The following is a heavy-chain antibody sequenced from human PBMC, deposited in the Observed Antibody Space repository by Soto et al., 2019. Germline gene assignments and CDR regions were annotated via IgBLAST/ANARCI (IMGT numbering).Heavy chain of an antibody. CDR2: IGPYNGNT. D-gene: IGHD2-15*01. CDR3: ARCYCSVGSCYTCWHFDL. J-gene: IGHJ2*01. CDR1: GYTFSNFG. Sequence: QVQLVQSAAEVKKPGASVKVSCKASGYTFSNFGLSWVRQAPGQGLEWMGWIGPYNGNTDHAQKSQDRVTMPTDTSTNTAYMELRGLISDVTAVYYCARCYCSVGSCYTCWHFDLWGRGTLVTVSS. V-gene: IGHV1-18*01.